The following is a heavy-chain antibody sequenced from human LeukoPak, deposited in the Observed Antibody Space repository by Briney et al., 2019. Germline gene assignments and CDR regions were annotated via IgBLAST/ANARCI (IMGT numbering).Heavy chain of an antibody. CDR1: GGSISSGSYY. D-gene: IGHD4-17*01. J-gene: IGHJ4*02. Sequence: SQTLSLTCTVSGGSISSGSYYWSWIRQPAGKGLEWIGRINTSGSTNYNPSLKSRVTISVDTSKNQFSLKLSSVTAADTAVYYCARVDYGDYYFDYWGQGTLVTVSS. V-gene: IGHV4-61*02. CDR3: ARVDYGDYYFDY. CDR2: INTSGST.